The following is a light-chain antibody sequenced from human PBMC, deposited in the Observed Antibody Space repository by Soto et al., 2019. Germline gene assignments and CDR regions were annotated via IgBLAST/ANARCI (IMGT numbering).Light chain of an antibody. V-gene: IGLV2-23*02. CDR3: CSYVGSSILM. CDR1: SSDVGSYNL. Sequence: QSVLTQPASVSGSPGQSITISCTGTSSDVGSYNLVSWYQQLPGKAPKLIIYEVNERPSGISDRFSGSKSGNTASLTISGLQCEDEADYYCCSYVGSSILMFGGGTKDTV. CDR2: EVN. J-gene: IGLJ3*02.